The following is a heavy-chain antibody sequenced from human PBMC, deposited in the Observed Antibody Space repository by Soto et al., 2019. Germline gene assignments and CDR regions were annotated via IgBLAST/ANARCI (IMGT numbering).Heavy chain of an antibody. CDR3: ATAGNYDSSGRDF. J-gene: IGHJ4*02. CDR1: GFIFNNYA. CDR2: ISANSGNT. Sequence: ASVKVSCKAFGFIFNNYAISWVRQAPGQGLEWMGWISANSGNTNYAQKLQGRVTMTTDTSTSTAYMELRSLRSDDTAVYYCATAGNYDSSGRDFWGQGTLVTVSS. D-gene: IGHD3-22*01. V-gene: IGHV1-18*04.